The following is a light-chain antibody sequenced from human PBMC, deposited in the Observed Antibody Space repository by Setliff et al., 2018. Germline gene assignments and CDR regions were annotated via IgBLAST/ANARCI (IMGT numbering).Light chain of an antibody. CDR1: SSDVGGYNY. J-gene: IGLJ1*01. V-gene: IGLV2-14*01. CDR2: DVS. Sequence: QSALTQPRSVSGSPGQPVTISCTGTSSDVGGYNYVSWYQQHPGKAPKLMIYDVSNRPSGVSNRFSGSKSGNTASLTISGLQAEDEADYYCSSYTSSSTQVFGTGTKGTVL. CDR3: SSYTSSSTQV.